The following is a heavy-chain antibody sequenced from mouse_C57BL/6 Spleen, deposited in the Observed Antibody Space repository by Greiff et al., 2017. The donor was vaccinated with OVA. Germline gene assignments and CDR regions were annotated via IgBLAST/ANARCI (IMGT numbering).Heavy chain of an antibody. J-gene: IGHJ2*01. CDR3: ARGDYDVVHFDY. CDR2: IDPSDSYT. CDR1: GYTFTSYW. D-gene: IGHD2-4*01. Sequence: VQLQQPGAELVKPGASVKLSCKASGYTFTSYWMQWVKQRPGQGLEWFGEIDPSDSYTNYNQKFKGKATLTVDTSSSTAYMQLSSLTSEDSAVYYCARGDYDVVHFDYWGQGTTLTVSS. V-gene: IGHV1-50*01.